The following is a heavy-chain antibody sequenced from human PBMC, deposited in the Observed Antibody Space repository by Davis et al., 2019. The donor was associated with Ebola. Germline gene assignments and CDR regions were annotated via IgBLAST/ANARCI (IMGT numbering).Heavy chain of an antibody. D-gene: IGHD3-16*01. CDR2: ISSGSSYI. CDR3: ARDLGAALNDY. J-gene: IGHJ4*02. Sequence: GESLKISCAASGFTFSSSSMNWVRQAPGKGLEWVSSISSGSSYIYYADSVKGRFTISRDNAKNSLYLQMHSLRAEDTAVYYCARDLGAALNDYWGQGTLVTVSS. V-gene: IGHV3-21*01. CDR1: GFTFSSSS.